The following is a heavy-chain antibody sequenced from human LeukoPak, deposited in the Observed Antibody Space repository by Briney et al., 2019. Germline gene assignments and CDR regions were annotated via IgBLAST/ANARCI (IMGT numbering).Heavy chain of an antibody. J-gene: IGHJ4*02. Sequence: GGSLRLSCAASGFTFSSYWMSWVRQAPGKGLEWVANIKQDGSDKYYVGSVKGRFTISRDNAKNSLYLQMNSLRAEDTAVYYCARGGYTYGVRPFWDQGTLVTVSS. D-gene: IGHD5-18*01. CDR3: ARGGYTYGVRPF. V-gene: IGHV3-7*01. CDR1: GFTFSSYW. CDR2: IKQDGSDK.